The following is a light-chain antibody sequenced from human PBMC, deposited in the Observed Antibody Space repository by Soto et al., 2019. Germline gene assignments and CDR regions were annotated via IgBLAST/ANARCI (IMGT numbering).Light chain of an antibody. CDR3: SSFTSTHTGV. V-gene: IGLV2-14*01. CDR1: SSDVGGYNY. J-gene: IGLJ3*02. Sequence: QSALTQPASVSGSPGQSITISCTGTSSDVGGYNYVSWYQQYPGKAPKLMIYEVSNRPSGVSNRLSGSKSGNTASLTISGLQAEDEADYYCSSFTSTHTGVFGGGTKLTVL. CDR2: EVS.